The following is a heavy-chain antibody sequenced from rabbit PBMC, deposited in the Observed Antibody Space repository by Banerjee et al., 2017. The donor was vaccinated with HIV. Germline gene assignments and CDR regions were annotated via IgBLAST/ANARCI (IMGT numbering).Heavy chain of an antibody. V-gene: IGHV1S45*01. J-gene: IGHJ4*01. Sequence: QEQLEESGGVLVKPEGSLTLTCKASGFSFSNRYVMCWVRQAPGKGLEWIACINTSSGNTVYASWAKGRVTISKTSSTTVTLQMTSLTAADTATYFCARAPSSSGWAFNLWGPGTLVTVS. CDR1: GFSFSNRYV. D-gene: IGHD4-1*01. CDR3: ARAPSSSGWAFNL. CDR2: INTSSGNT.